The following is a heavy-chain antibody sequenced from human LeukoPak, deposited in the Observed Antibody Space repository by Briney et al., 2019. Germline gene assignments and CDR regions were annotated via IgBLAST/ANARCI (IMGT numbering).Heavy chain of an antibody. CDR1: GGSFSGYY. V-gene: IGHV4-34*01. Sequence: SETLSLTCAVYGGSFSGYYWSWIRQPPGKGLEWIGEINHSGSTNYNPSLKSRVTISVDTSKNQFSLKLSSVTAADTAVYYCARLPHSSGWYGDFDPWGQGTLVTVSS. D-gene: IGHD6-19*01. J-gene: IGHJ5*02. CDR3: ARLPHSSGWYGDFDP. CDR2: INHSGST.